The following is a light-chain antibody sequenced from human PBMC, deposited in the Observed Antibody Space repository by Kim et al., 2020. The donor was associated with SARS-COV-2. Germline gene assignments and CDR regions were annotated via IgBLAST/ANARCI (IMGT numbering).Light chain of an antibody. Sequence: RSASVGDRVTIPCRASQTFNNWLAWYQQKPGKAPKLLIYRASTLEDGVPSRFSGSGSGTEFTLTISSLQPDDFATYYCQQYSSRTFGQGTKVEIK. V-gene: IGKV1-5*03. CDR2: RAS. CDR1: QTFNNW. CDR3: QQYSSRT. J-gene: IGKJ1*01.